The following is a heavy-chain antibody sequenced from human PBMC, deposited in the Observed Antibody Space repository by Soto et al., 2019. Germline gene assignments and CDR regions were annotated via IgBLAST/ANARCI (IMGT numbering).Heavy chain of an antibody. Sequence: WRSLVLQCAASAFNFTNYGFHWVRQAPGKGLEWVAGMSFDGSNKFYADSVQGRFSISGDKSKATIYLQMNSLRVEDTAVYYCARGPGSLMSWALDYWGRGTMFSVSS. V-gene: IGHV3-30*03. J-gene: IGHJ4*02. CDR2: MSFDGSNK. D-gene: IGHD2-15*01. CDR3: ARGPGSLMSWALDY. CDR1: AFNFTNYG.